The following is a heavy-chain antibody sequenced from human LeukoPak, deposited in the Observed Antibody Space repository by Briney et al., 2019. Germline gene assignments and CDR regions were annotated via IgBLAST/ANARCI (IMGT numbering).Heavy chain of an antibody. J-gene: IGHJ4*02. CDR2: IYYSGST. CDR3: ASNYGDYWGFDY. V-gene: IGHV4-59*01. Sequence: PSETLSLTCTVSGGSISSYYWSWIRQPPGKGLEWIGYIYYSGSTNYNPSLKSRVTISVDTSKNQFSLKLSSVTAADTAVYYCASNYGDYWGFDYWGQGTLVTVSS. D-gene: IGHD4-17*01. CDR1: GGSISSYY.